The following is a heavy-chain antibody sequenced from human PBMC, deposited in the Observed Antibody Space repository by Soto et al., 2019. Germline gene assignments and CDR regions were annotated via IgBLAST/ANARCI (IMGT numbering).Heavy chain of an antibody. D-gene: IGHD5-12*01. V-gene: IGHV3-74*01. CDR3: VRGNTGYGNFAS. CDR1: GISFSGVW. Sequence: PWWSLRRSCAASGISFSGVWMHWVRQAPGKGLVWVSRMFTDVSTTYYADSVKGRFTISRDNAKSTLYLQMNSLRDEDTAVYYCVRGNTGYGNFASWGQGTLVTVSS. J-gene: IGHJ4*02. CDR2: MFTDVSTT.